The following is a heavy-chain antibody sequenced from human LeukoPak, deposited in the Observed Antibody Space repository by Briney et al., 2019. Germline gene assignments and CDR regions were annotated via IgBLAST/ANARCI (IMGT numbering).Heavy chain of an antibody. CDR2: INPNSGGT. V-gene: IGHV1-2*02. J-gene: IGHJ3*02. D-gene: IGHD2-15*01. CDR1: GYTLTGYY. CDR3: AREVTLVVEPTTNAFDI. Sequence: ASVKVSCKASGYTLTGYYMHWVRRAPGEGPEWVGWINPNSGGTNYAQKFQGRVTMTRDTSISTAYMELSRVTSDDTAVYYCAREVTLVVEPTTNAFDIWGQGTMVTVSS.